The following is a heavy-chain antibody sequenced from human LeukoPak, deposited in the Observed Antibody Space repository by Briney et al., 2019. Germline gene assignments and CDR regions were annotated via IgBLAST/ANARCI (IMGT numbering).Heavy chain of an antibody. D-gene: IGHD1-14*01. Sequence: HRASVKVSCKASGYIFSNYGVSWVRQTPGQGLEWMGWISTFDGRTNFALKFRGRVTLTTDTSTSTAYMELRSLKPDDTAVYYCARDFLEAEGQTEDYFDYWGQGTLVTVSS. V-gene: IGHV1-18*01. J-gene: IGHJ4*02. CDR3: ARDFLEAEGQTEDYFDY. CDR2: ISTFDGRT. CDR1: GYIFSNYG.